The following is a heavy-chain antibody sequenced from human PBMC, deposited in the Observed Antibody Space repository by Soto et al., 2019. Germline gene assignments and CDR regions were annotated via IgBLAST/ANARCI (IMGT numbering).Heavy chain of an antibody. CDR3: ARVGKYQLLHYFDY. CDR2: MNPNSGNT. CDR1: GYTFTRYD. V-gene: IGHV1-8*01. D-gene: IGHD2-2*01. J-gene: IGHJ4*02. Sequence: ASVKVSCKASGYTFTRYDINWVRQATGQGLEWMGWMNPNSGNTGYAQKFQGRVTMTRNTSISTAYMELSSLRSEDTAVYYCARVGKYQLLHYFDYWGQGTLVTVSS.